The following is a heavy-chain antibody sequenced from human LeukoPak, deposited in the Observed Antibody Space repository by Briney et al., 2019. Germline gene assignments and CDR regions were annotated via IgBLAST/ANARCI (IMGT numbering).Heavy chain of an antibody. CDR3: ASLELISGDV. D-gene: IGHD1-1*01. V-gene: IGHV3-11*06. CDR1: GFTFSDYY. Sequence: GGSLRLSCAASGFTFSDYYMSWIRQAPGKGLEWVSSISSSSSYIYYADSVKGRFTISRDNAKNSLYLQMNSLRAEDTAVYYCASLELISGDVRGQGTTVTVSS. CDR2: ISSSSSYI. J-gene: IGHJ6*02.